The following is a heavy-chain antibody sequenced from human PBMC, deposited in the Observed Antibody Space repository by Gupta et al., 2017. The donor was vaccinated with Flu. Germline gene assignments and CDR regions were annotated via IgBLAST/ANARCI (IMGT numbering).Heavy chain of an antibody. V-gene: IGHV4-39*01. J-gene: IGHJ3*02. CDR3: ARQSDGYTPAAFDM. CDR2: IYYTGST. CDR1: Y. Sequence: YWGWIRQPPGKGLEWIGNIYYTGSTYYNPSLKSRVTISVDTSNNQFSLKLSSVTDADTSVYFCARQSDGYTPAAFDMWGQGRLVTVS. D-gene: IGHD2-21*01.